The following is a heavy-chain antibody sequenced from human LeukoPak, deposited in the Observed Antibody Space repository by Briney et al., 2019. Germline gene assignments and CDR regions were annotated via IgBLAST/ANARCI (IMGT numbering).Heavy chain of an antibody. D-gene: IGHD6-13*01. J-gene: IGHJ3*02. V-gene: IGHV1-46*01. CDR2: INPSGGST. CDR3: ARVLYSSSRYDAFDI. CDR1: GYTFTSYY. Sequence: ASVKVSCKASGYTFTSYYMHWVRQAPGQGLEWMGIINPSGGSTSYAQKFQGRVTMTRDMSTSTVYMELSSLRSEDTAVYYCARVLYSSSRYDAFDIWGQGTMVTVSS.